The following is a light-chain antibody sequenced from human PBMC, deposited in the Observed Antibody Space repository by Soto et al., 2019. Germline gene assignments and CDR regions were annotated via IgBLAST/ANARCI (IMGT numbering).Light chain of an antibody. CDR3: QQDYNLPGT. J-gene: IGKJ1*01. CDR1: QSVSSSY. Sequence: EIVMTQSPGTLSLSPGERATLSCRASQSVSSSYLSWYQQKPGQAPRLLIYGAPTRATGIPARFSGSGSGTDFTLTISSLQPEDFAVYYCQQDYNLPGTFGQGTKVDIK. V-gene: IGKV3D-7*01. CDR2: GAP.